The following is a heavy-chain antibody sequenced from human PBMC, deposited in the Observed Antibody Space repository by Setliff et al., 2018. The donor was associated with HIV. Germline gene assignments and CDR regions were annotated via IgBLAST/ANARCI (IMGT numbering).Heavy chain of an antibody. CDR2: IIPTLTIK. J-gene: IGHJ5*02. CDR3: AKCSEMLGTPATSSGYYCGWFDP. Sequence: SVKVSCKASGDTFTTYAISWVRQAPGQGLEWMGGIIPTLTIKHFAQKFQGRVAITADKSTSTAYMELSSLRSEDTAVYYCAKCSEMLGTPATSSGYYCGWFDPWGQGTLVTVSS. D-gene: IGHD3-22*01. V-gene: IGHV1-69*10. CDR1: GDTFTTYA.